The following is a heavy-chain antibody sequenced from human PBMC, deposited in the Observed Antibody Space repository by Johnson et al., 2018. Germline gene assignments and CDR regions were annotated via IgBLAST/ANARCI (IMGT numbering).Heavy chain of an antibody. CDR2: ISYDGSNK. V-gene: IGHV3-30*03. CDR1: GFTFSSYG. CDR3: ARGKMSSCHAFDI. Sequence: QVQLVESGGGVVQPGRSLRLSCAASGFTFSSYGMHWVRQAPGKGLEWVAVISYDGSNKYYADSVKGRFTISRDNSKNTLYLQMNSLRAEDTAVYYCARGKMSSCHAFDIWGQGTMVTVSS. D-gene: IGHD6-19*01. J-gene: IGHJ3*02.